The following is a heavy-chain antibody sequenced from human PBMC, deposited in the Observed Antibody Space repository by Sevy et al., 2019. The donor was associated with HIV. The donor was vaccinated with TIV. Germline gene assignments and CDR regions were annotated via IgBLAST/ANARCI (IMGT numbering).Heavy chain of an antibody. CDR2: INQDGSEK. J-gene: IGHJ4*02. CDR3: AREQITGSKPEYFDS. V-gene: IGHV3-7*01. Sequence: GGSQRLSCAAPGFTFSNYWMSWVRQAPGKGLECVANINQDGSEKYYLDSVKGRFIVSRDNAKNSLYLQMNSLRAEDSAVYYCAREQITGSKPEYFDSWGQGTLVTVSS. CDR1: GFTFSNYW. D-gene: IGHD1-7*01.